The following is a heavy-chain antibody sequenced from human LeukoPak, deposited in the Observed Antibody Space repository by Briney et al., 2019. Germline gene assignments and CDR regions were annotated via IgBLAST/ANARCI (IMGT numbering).Heavy chain of an antibody. D-gene: IGHD2-15*01. J-gene: IGHJ3*02. Sequence: PSETLSLTCTVSGGSISSYYWSWIRQPPGKGLEWIGYIYYSRSTNYNPSLKSRVTISVDTSKNQFSLKLSSVTAADTAVYYCARLIVSDAFDIWGQGTMVTVSS. CDR2: IYYSRST. V-gene: IGHV4-59*08. CDR3: ARLIVSDAFDI. CDR1: GGSISSYY.